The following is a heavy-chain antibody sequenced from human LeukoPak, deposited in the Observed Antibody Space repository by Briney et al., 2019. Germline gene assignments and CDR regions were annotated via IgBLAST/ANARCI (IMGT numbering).Heavy chain of an antibody. CDR2: INPNSGGT. V-gene: IGHV1-2*02. CDR1: GYTFTGYY. D-gene: IGHD4-17*01. CDR3: ARGDGDYVRGNWFDP. Sequence: ASVKVSCKASGYTFTGYYMHWVRQAPGQGLEWMGWINPNSGGTNYAQKFQGRVTMTRETSISTAYMELSRLRSDDTAVYYCARGDGDYVRGNWFDPWGQGTLVTVSS. J-gene: IGHJ5*02.